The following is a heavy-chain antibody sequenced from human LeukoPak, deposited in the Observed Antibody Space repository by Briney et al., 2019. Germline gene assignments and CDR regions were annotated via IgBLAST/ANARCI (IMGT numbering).Heavy chain of an antibody. CDR2: IYYSGST. V-gene: IGHV4-59*01. CDR1: GGSISSYY. CDR3: ARGGASGSHWARTYYYYMDV. D-gene: IGHD3-10*01. J-gene: IGHJ6*03. Sequence: SETLSLTCTVSGGSISSYYWSWIRQPPGKGLEWIGYIYYSGSTNYNPSLKSRVTISVETSKNQFSLKLSSVTAADTAVYYCARGGASGSHWARTYYYYMDVWGKGTTVTVSS.